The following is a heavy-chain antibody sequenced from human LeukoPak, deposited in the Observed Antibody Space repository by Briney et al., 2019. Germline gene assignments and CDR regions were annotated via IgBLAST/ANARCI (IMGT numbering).Heavy chain of an antibody. Sequence: SQTLSLTCTVSGGSISSGGYYWSWIRQHPGKGLEWIGYIYYSGSTYYNPSLKSRVTISVDTSKHQFSLKLSSVTAADTAVYYCARDNFHYDILTGYPDYYGMDVWGQGTTVTVSS. V-gene: IGHV4-31*03. CDR3: ARDNFHYDILTGYPDYYGMDV. D-gene: IGHD3-9*01. CDR2: IYYSGST. CDR1: GGSISSGGYY. J-gene: IGHJ6*02.